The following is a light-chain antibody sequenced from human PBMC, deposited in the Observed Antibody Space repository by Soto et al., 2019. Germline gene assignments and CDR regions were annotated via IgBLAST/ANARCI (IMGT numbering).Light chain of an antibody. V-gene: IGKV3-15*01. Sequence: EIVMTQSPATLSVSPGERATLSCRASQSVNSNLVWYQQKPGQAPRLLIYGASTRATGIPGRFSGSGYATEFTLTISSLQAEDFAFYYCQQYNNWLWTFGQGTKVEIK. CDR1: QSVNSN. CDR3: QQYNNWLWT. CDR2: GAS. J-gene: IGKJ1*01.